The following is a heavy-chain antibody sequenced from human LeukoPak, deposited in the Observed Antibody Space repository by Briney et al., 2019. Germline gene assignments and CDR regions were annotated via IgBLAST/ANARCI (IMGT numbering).Heavy chain of an antibody. J-gene: IGHJ1*01. CDR1: GDSINSNPYS. D-gene: IGHD1-26*01. V-gene: IGHV4-39*07. CDR2: IYYSGRS. CDR3: ARGGSYNFQH. Sequence: SETLSLTCTVSGDSINSNPYSWAWIRQPPGKGLEWIGSIYYSGRSYYKVSLKSRVIISLDTPNNQFSLKVSSVSAADTAVYYCARGGSYNFQHWGQGTLVTVSS.